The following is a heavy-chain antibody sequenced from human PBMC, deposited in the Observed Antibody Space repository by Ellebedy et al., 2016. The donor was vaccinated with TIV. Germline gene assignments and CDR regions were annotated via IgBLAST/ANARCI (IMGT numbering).Heavy chain of an antibody. CDR2: IRGSGGST. J-gene: IGHJ4*02. CDR1: GFTFSSYA. V-gene: IGHV3-23*01. CDR3: AKDRAVTTPAEFDC. Sequence: GESLKISCAASGFTFSSYAMSWVRQAPGKGLEWVSAIRGSGGSTYYADSVKGRFTISRDNSKNTLYLQMNSLRAEDTAVYYCAKDRAVTTPAEFDCWGQGTLVTVSS. D-gene: IGHD4-17*01.